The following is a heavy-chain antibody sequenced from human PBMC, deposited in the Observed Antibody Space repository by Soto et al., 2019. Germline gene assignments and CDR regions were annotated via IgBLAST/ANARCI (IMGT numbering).Heavy chain of an antibody. Sequence: ASVKVSCKASGGTFSSYVINWVRQAPGQGLEWMGGIIAIFGTANYAQKFQGRVTITADESTSTGYMELSSLRSEDTAVYYCAITERDSSGYQVLYYFEYWGQGTQVTVSS. J-gene: IGHJ4*02. CDR2: IIAIFGTA. CDR3: AITERDSSGYQVLYYFEY. V-gene: IGHV1-69*13. CDR1: GGTFSSYV. D-gene: IGHD3-22*01.